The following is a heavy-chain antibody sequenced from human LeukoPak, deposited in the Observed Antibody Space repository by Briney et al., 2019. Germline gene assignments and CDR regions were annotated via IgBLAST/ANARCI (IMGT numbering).Heavy chain of an antibody. CDR3: ARDKGSRATQFDY. J-gene: IGHJ4*02. CDR2: ISSSGGTI. Sequence: PGGSLRLSCAASGFTFSDYYMSWIRQAPGKGLEWVSYISSSGGTIYYTDSVKGRSTISRDNAKNSLYLQMNSLRAEDTAVYYCARDKGSRATQFDYWGQGTLVTVSS. CDR1: GFTFSDYY. D-gene: IGHD1-26*01. V-gene: IGHV3-11*01.